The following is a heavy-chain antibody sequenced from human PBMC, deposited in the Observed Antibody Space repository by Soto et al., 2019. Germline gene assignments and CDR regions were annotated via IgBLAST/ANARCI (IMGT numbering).Heavy chain of an antibody. Sequence: EVQLVETGGGLIQPGGSLRLSCAASGFTVSSNYMSWVRQAPGKGLEWVSAISGSDNSTYYADSVKGRFTISRDNSKNTLYLQMSSRRADDTAVYYCAPMGVWGQGTTVTVSS. CDR3: APMGV. CDR1: GFTVSSNY. V-gene: IGHV3-23*04. J-gene: IGHJ6*02. CDR2: ISGSDNST.